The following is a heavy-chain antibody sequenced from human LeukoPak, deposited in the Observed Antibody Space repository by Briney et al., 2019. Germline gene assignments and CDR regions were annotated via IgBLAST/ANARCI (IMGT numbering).Heavy chain of an antibody. Sequence: PGESLRISCKGSGYSFSSYWISWVRQMPGKGLEWMGRIDPSDSYSNYSPSFQGHVTISADKSISTAYLQWGSLQASDTARYYRARHNSIGWYYFDYWGQGTLVTVSS. CDR3: ARHNSIGWYYFDY. D-gene: IGHD6-19*01. V-gene: IGHV5-10-1*01. CDR1: GYSFSSYW. CDR2: IDPSDSYS. J-gene: IGHJ4*02.